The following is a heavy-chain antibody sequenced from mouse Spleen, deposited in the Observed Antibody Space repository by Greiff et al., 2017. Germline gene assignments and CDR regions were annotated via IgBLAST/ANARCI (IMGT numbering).Heavy chain of an antibody. CDR1: GFTFSDYG. Sequence: EVKLVESGGGLVKPGGSLKLSCAASGFTFSDYGMHWVRQAPEKGLEWVAYISSGSSTIYYADTVKGRFTISRDNAKNTLFLQMTSLRSEDTAMYYCARNGYSHYYAMDYWGQGTSVTVSS. V-gene: IGHV5-17*01. J-gene: IGHJ4*01. CDR3: ARNGYSHYYAMDY. CDR2: ISSGSSTI. D-gene: IGHD2-3*01.